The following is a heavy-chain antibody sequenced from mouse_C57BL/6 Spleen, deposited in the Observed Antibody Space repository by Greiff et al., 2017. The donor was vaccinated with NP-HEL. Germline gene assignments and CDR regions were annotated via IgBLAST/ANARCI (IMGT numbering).Heavy chain of an antibody. V-gene: IGHV6-6*01. CDR3: TRRDWDGVFDY. J-gene: IGHJ2*01. CDR1: GFTFSDAW. Sequence: EVQRVESGGGLVQPGGSMKLSCAASGFTFSDAWMDWVRQSPEKGLEWVAEIRNKANNHATYYAESVKGRFTISRDDSKSSVYLQMNSLRAEDTGIYYCTRRDWDGVFDYWGQGTTLTVSS. CDR2: IRNKANNHAT. D-gene: IGHD4-1*01.